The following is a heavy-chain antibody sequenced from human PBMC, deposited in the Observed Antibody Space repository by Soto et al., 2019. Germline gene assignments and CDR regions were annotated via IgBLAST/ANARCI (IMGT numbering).Heavy chain of an antibody. CDR2: IYHSGST. CDR1: GGSISSGGYS. J-gene: IGHJ4*02. D-gene: IGHD6-6*01. Sequence: QLQLQESGSGLVKPSQTLSLTCAVSGGSISSGGYSWSWIRQPPGKALEWIGCIYHSGSTYYNPSLKRRVTISVDRSKNQFALKLSSVTAADRAVYYCAGGIAARPLGYWGQGALVTV. V-gene: IGHV4-30-2*01. CDR3: AGGIAARPLGY.